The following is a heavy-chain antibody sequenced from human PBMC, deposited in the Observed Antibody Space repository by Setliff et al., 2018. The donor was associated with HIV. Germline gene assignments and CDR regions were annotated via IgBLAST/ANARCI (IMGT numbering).Heavy chain of an antibody. CDR2: IIPILGIA. D-gene: IGHD3-22*01. J-gene: IGHJ4*02. Sequence: ASVKVSCKASGGTFSSYAISWVRQAPGQGLEWRGGIIPILGIANYAQKFQGRVTITADKSTSTAYMELSSLRSEDTAVYYCARDHYYDSSGYRYFDYWGQGTLVTVSS. CDR3: ARDHYYDSSGYRYFDY. CDR1: GGTFSSYA. V-gene: IGHV1-69*10.